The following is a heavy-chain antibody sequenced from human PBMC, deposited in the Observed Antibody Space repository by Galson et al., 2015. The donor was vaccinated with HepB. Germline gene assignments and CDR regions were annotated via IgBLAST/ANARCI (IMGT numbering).Heavy chain of an antibody. CDR2: ISSSGGTT. CDR1: GFTSGLTFSSYA. V-gene: IGHV3-23*01. J-gene: IGHJ6*03. CDR3: AKAASRGGYYYYYMDV. Sequence: SLRLSCAASGFTSGLTFSSYAMSWVRQAPGKGLQWVSTISSSGGTTYYADSVEGRFTISRDNSKNTVYLQMNSLRADDTAVYYCAKAASRGGYYYYYMDVWGIGTTVTVSS.